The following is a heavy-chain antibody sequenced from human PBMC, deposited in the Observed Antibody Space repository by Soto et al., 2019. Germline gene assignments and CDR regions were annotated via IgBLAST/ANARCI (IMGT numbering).Heavy chain of an antibody. CDR3: AIGIQYRYAMDV. J-gene: IGHJ6*02. V-gene: IGHV3-74*01. D-gene: IGHD5-18*01. CDR1: GFTFNNYW. CDR2: INGDGSST. Sequence: EVQLVESGGGLVQPGGSLRLSCACAGFTFNNYWMHWVRQAPGRGLVWVSRINGDGSSTFYADSVKGRFTISRDNAKNTVYLQMNSLRVEDTAVYYCAIGIQYRYAMDVWGQGTTVTVSS.